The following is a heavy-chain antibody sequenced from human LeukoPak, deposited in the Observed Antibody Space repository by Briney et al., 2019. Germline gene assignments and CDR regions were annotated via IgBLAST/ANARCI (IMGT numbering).Heavy chain of an antibody. J-gene: IGHJ4*02. CDR1: NGSISSYDSY. D-gene: IGHD4-17*01. V-gene: IGHV4-30-4*01. Sequence: SQTLSLTCTVSNGSISSYDSYWSWIRQPPGKGLDWIAYIYYGGSTDSTPSLKSRVTISVDTSKNQFSLRLTSVTAADTAVYYCARPYGAAGLDWGQGTLVTVSS. CDR2: IYYGGST. CDR3: ARPYGAAGLD.